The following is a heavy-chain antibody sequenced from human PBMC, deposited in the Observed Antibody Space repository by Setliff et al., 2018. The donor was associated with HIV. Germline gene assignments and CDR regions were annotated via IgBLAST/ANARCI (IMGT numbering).Heavy chain of an antibody. V-gene: IGHV3-11*04. J-gene: IGHJ5*02. D-gene: IGHD3-16*01. CDR3: ARYFYASSSSAIDA. Sequence: KPSETLSLTCTVSGYSVSSAYSWGWIRQSPGKGLEWVAHISSSGATIYYVDSVKGRFTISRDNAANSLYLQMNSLRVEDTAIYFCARYFYASSSSAIDAWGQGMPVTVSS. CDR2: ISSSGATI. CDR1: GYSVSSAYS.